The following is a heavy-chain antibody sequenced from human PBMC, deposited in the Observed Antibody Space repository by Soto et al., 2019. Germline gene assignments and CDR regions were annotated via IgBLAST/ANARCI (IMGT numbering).Heavy chain of an antibody. CDR2: ISYDVSNK. V-gene: IGHV3-30-3*01. D-gene: IGHD1-1*01. Sequence: QVQLVESGGGVVQPGRSLRLSCAASGFTFSSYAMHWVRQAPGKGLEWVAVISYDVSNKYYADSVKGRFTISRDNSKNTLYLQMNSLSAEDTAVYYCARDRLRYNWNDFPYYYYGMDVWGQGTTVTVSS. J-gene: IGHJ6*02. CDR3: ARDRLRYNWNDFPYYYYGMDV. CDR1: GFTFSSYA.